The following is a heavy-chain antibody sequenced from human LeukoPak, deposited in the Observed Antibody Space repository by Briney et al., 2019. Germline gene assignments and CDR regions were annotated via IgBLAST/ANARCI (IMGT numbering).Heavy chain of an antibody. CDR2: IYPYDSDT. CDR3: ARHIGYSAWNPDY. CDR1: GYSFTSYW. V-gene: IGHV5-51*01. D-gene: IGHD5-12*01. Sequence: GESLRISCKASGYSFTSYWIGWVRQMPGKGLEWMGIIYPYDSDTRYSPSFQGQVTISADKSISTAYLQWSNLKASDTAMYYCARHIGYSAWNPDYWGQGTLVTVSS. J-gene: IGHJ4*02.